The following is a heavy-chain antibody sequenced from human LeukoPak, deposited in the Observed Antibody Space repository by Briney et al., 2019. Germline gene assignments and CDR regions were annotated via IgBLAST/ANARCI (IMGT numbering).Heavy chain of an antibody. J-gene: IGHJ4*02. CDR1: GGSISSSSYY. CDR3: ARGLTELFF. V-gene: IGHV4-39*02. D-gene: IGHD2-21*02. CDR2: IIHTGST. Sequence: SETLSLTCTVSGGSISSSSYYWGWIRQPPGKGLEWIGEIIHTGSTKHNPALKSRAPFSVDTSQNHFSLKLTSVTAADTAVYYCARGLTELFFWGQGTLVTVSS.